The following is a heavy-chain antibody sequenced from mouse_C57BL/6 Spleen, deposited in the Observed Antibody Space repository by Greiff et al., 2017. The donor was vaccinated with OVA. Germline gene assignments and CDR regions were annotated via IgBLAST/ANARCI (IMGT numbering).Heavy chain of an antibody. CDR3: AKNWGSNPYYFDY. CDR2: IWRGGST. CDR1: GFSLTSYG. J-gene: IGHJ2*01. V-gene: IGHV2-5*01. D-gene: IGHD2-5*01. Sequence: VKLMESGPGLVQPSQRLSITCTVSGFSLTSYGVHWVRQSPGKGLEWLGVIWRGGSTDYNAAFMSRLSITKDNSKSQVFFKMNSLQADDTAIYYCAKNWGSNPYYFDYWGQGTTLTVSS.